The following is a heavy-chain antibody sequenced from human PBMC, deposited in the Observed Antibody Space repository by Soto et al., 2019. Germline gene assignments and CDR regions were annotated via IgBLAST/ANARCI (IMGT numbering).Heavy chain of an antibody. CDR3: AREDTAMVQGAFDI. V-gene: IGHV1-69*13. Sequence: ASVKVSCKASGYTFSGYYMHWERQAPGQGLEWMGGIIPNFGAANYAQKFQGRVTITADESTSTAYMELSSLRSEDTAVYYCAREDTAMVQGAFDIWGQGTMVTVSS. D-gene: IGHD5-18*01. CDR2: IIPNFGAA. CDR1: GYTFSGYY. J-gene: IGHJ3*02.